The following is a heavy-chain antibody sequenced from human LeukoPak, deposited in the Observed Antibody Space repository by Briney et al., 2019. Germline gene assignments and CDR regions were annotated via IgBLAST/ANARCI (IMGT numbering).Heavy chain of an antibody. CDR3: ARDRGAEVAWFVNY. D-gene: IGHD3-10*01. CDR2: ISSTSSFM. Sequence: GGSLRLSCAASGFTFSSYAMSWVRQAPGKGLEWVSSISSTSSFMYYADSVKGRFTISRDNAKNSLYLQMSSVRAEDTAVYYCARDRGAEVAWFVNYWGQGTLVTVSS. V-gene: IGHV3-21*01. CDR1: GFTFSSYA. J-gene: IGHJ4*02.